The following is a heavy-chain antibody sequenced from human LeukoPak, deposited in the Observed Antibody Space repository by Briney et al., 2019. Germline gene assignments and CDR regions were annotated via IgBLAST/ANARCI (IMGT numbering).Heavy chain of an antibody. CDR3: ARRYGFDAFNI. CDR1: GYTFTDYY. D-gene: IGHD1-1*01. V-gene: IGHV1-2*02. J-gene: IGHJ3*02. CDR2: INPNSGGT. Sequence: ASVKVSCKASGYTFTDYYIHWVRQAPGQGLEWMGWINPNSGGTNYAQKFQGRVTMTRDMSISTAYMELSRLRSDDTAVYYCARRYGFDAFNIWGQGTMVTVSS.